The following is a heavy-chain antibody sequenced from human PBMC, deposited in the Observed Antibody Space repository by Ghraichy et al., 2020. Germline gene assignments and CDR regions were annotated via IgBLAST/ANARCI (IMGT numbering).Heavy chain of an antibody. CDR3: ARVRNDRDNWFDP. CDR1: GGSISSYY. D-gene: IGHD1-1*01. CDR2: IYYSGST. J-gene: IGHJ5*02. Sequence: SETLSLTCTVSGGSISSYYWSWIRQPPGKGLEWIGYIYYSGSTNYNPSLKSRVTISVDTSKNQFSLKLSSVTAADTAVYYCARVRNDRDNWFDPWCQGTLVTVSS. V-gene: IGHV4-59*01.